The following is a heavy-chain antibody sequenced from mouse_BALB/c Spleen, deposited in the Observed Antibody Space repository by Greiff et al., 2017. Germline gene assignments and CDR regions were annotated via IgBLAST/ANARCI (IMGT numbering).Heavy chain of an antibody. CDR2: ISNGGGST. V-gene: IGHV5-12-2*01. D-gene: IGHD2-10*01. Sequence: EVKLMESGGGLVQPGGSLKLSCAASGFTFSSYTMSWVRQTPEKRLEWVAYISNGGGSTYYPDTVKGRFTISRDNAKNTLYLQMSSLKSEDTAMYYCARHLLYYDAMDYWGQGTSVTVSS. CDR1: GFTFSSYT. CDR3: ARHLLYYDAMDY. J-gene: IGHJ4*01.